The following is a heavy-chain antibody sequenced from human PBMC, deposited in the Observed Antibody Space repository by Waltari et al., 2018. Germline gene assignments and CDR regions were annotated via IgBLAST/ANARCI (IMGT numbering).Heavy chain of an antibody. D-gene: IGHD5-12*01. CDR1: GFTFSTYW. CDR3: ARGWLEEALELVGFGV. CDR2: IRGEGGET. Sequence: EVQLVESGGGLVQPGGSLSRSCAASGFTFSTYWKHWVRHVPGEGLGSCARIRGEGGETNSADSVSGRFTISRDNAENTLSLQMNSLRDEDTAVYYCARGWLEEALELVGFGVWGQGTMVIVSS. J-gene: IGHJ3*01. V-gene: IGHV3-74*01.